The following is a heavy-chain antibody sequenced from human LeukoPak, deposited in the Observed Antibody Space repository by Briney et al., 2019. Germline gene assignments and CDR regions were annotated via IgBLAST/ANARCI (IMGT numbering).Heavy chain of an antibody. D-gene: IGHD2-2*01. CDR2: IRSDGGIK. J-gene: IGHJ4*02. CDR3: AKDVPAAYFDY. Sequence: GGSLRLSCAASGFTFSSDAMSWVRQAPGKGLEWVAFIRSDGGIKYYADSVKGRFTISRDNSKNTLYLQVNSLRAEDTAVYFCAKDVPAAYFDYWGQGTLVTVSS. CDR1: GFTFSSDA. V-gene: IGHV3-30*02.